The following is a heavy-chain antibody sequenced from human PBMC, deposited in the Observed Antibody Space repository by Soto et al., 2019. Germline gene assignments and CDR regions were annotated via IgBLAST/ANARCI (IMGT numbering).Heavy chain of an antibody. CDR3: ARITGTNHFAL. Sequence: GGSLRLSCASSGFTFSSFAMTWVRQAPGKGLEWISAIRPSGDNTYYADSVKGRFTISRDNSKNTLYLQMNSLRAEDTAVYYCARITGTNHFALWGQGT. CDR1: GFTFSSFA. CDR2: IRPSGDNT. D-gene: IGHD1-7*01. J-gene: IGHJ4*02. V-gene: IGHV3-23*01.